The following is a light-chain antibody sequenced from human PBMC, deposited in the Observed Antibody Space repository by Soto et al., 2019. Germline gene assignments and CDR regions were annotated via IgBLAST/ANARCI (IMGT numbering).Light chain of an antibody. Sequence: EIELTQSPDTLSLSPGERATLSCRASESISSTYLAWYQQTPGQAPRLLIFGASSRATGIPDRFSGSGSGTDFTLTISRLEPEDFAVYYCQQYAISPWTFGQGTKVEI. J-gene: IGKJ1*01. CDR1: ESISSTY. V-gene: IGKV3-20*01. CDR3: QQYAISPWT. CDR2: GAS.